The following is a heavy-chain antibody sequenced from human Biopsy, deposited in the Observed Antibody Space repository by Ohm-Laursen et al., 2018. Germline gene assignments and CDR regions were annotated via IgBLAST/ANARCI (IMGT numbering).Heavy chain of an antibody. V-gene: IGHV3-72*01. Sequence: SLRLSCAAPGFSFSDNYMDWVRQAPGKGLEWVGRIRDKANSYTTDYAAPVKGRFTISRDDSKNSLYLQMNSLKTEDTALYYCARAGRYCSGGGCYSWFDSWGQGTLVTVSS. J-gene: IGHJ5*01. CDR1: GFSFSDNY. CDR2: IRDKANSYTT. CDR3: ARAGRYCSGGGCYSWFDS. D-gene: IGHD2-15*01.